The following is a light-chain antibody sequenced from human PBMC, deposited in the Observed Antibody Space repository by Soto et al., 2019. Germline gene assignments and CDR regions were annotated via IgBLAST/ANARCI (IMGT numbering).Light chain of an antibody. J-gene: IGLJ3*02. CDR3: QSYDSSLSGSV. Sequence: QLVLTQPPSVSGAPGQRVTISCTGSSSNIGAGYHVHWYQQLPGTAPKLLIYGNSNRPSGVPDRFSGSKSGTSASLAITGLHAEDEADYYCQSYDSSLSGSVFGGGTKLTVL. CDR1: SSNIGAGYH. V-gene: IGLV1-40*01. CDR2: GNS.